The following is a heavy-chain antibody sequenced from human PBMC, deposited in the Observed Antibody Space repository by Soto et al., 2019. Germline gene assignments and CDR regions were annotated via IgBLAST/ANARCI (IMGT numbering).Heavy chain of an antibody. V-gene: IGHV3-74*01. Sequence: GGSLRLSCAASGFTFSSYWMHWVRQAPGKGLVWVSRINSDGSSTSYADSVKGRFTISRDNSKNTLFLQMNNLRVEDTAVYYCARPRGGQPGPFDDWGQGTLVTVS. CDR1: GFTFSSYW. CDR2: INSDGSST. D-gene: IGHD3-16*01. CDR3: ARPRGGQPGPFDD. J-gene: IGHJ4*02.